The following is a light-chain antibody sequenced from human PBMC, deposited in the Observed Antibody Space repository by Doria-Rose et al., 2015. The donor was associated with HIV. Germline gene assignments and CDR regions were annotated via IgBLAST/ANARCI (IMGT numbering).Light chain of an antibody. J-gene: IGKJ1*01. V-gene: IGKV3-20*01. CDR3: HQYGASWT. CDR1: QSFSSTY. CDR2: DGS. Sequence: EIVLTQSPGTLSLSPGERATLSCRASQSFSSTYLAWYQQIPGQAPSLLIYDGSTRATDITDRFSASGSGTDFTLNINRLEPEDFALYYCHQYGASWTFGQGTKVEI.